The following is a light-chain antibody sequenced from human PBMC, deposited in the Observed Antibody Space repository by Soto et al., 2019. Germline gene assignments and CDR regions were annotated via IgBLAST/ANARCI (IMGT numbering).Light chain of an antibody. CDR3: SSYAGSNNFV. Sequence: QSVLAQPPSASGSPGRSVTISCTGTSSDVGNYNYVSWYQQHPGKAPKLMIYEVSKRPSGVPDRFSGSKSGNTAYLTVSGLQAEDEADYYCSSYAGSNNFVFGSGTRSPS. CDR2: EVS. CDR1: SSDVGNYNY. J-gene: IGLJ1*01. V-gene: IGLV2-8*01.